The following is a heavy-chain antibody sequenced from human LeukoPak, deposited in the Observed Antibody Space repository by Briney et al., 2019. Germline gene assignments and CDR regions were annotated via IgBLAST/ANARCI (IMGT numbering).Heavy chain of an antibody. Sequence: PGGSLRLSCAASGFTFDDYGMSWVRQAPGKGLEWVSGINWNGGSTGYADSVKGRFTISRDNAKNSLYLQMNSLRAEDTALYYCARFSGYSSSWYNDAFDICGQGTMVTVSS. J-gene: IGHJ3*02. D-gene: IGHD6-13*01. CDR3: ARFSGYSSSWYNDAFDI. V-gene: IGHV3-20*04. CDR2: INWNGGST. CDR1: GFTFDDYG.